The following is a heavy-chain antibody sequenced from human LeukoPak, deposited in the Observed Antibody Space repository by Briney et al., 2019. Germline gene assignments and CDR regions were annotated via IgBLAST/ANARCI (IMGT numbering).Heavy chain of an antibody. CDR1: GFTFSSYA. J-gene: IGHJ4*02. CDR3: AKDLNGYYKAIDY. CDR2: VSGSGKNT. D-gene: IGHD3-9*01. V-gene: IGHV3-23*01. Sequence: GGSLRLSCAASGFTFSSYAMSWVRQAPGKGMEWVSSVSGSGKNTYYADSVKGRFTISRDNSKNALHLQMNSLRAEDTAVYFCAKDLNGYYKAIDYWGQGTLVTVSS.